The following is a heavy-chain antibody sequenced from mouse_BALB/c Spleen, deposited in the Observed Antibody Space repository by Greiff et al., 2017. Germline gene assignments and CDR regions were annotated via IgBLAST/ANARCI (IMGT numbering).Heavy chain of an antibody. CDR3: ARSPYYRYDGGVFFDY. CDR2: IRNKANGYTT. Sequence: EVNVVESGGGLVQPGGSLRLSCATSGFTFTDYYMSWVRQPPGKALEWLGFIRNKANGYTTEYSASVKGRFTISRDNSQSILYLQMNTLRAEDSATYYCARSPYYRYDGGVFFDYWGQGTTLTVSS. CDR1: GFTFTDYY. V-gene: IGHV7-3*02. J-gene: IGHJ2*01. D-gene: IGHD2-14*01.